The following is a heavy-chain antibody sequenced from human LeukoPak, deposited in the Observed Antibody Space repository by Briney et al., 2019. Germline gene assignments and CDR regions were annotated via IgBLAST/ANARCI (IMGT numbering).Heavy chain of an antibody. CDR3: ARLTKGRYFDYIFAF. D-gene: IGHD3-9*01. V-gene: IGHV4-39*01. CDR1: GASVSDSLSY. J-gene: IGHJ4*02. Sequence: PSETLSLTCTVSGASVSDSLSYWGWVRQPPGKGLEWVANVYYTGSTYYNPSLKSRVTMSVNTSKNQFSLKMTPVTAADTAIYYCARLTKGRYFDYIFAFWGQGILVTVSS. CDR2: VYYTGST.